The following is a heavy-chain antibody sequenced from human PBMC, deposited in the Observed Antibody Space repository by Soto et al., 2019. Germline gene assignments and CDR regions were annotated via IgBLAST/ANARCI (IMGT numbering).Heavy chain of an antibody. D-gene: IGHD3-9*01. CDR2: INPNSGGT. J-gene: IGHJ4*02. CDR1: GYTFTGYY. V-gene: IGHV1-2*02. Sequence: GASVKVSCKASGYTFTGYYMHWVRQAPGQGLEWMGWINPNSGGTNYAQKFQGRVTMTRDTSISTAYMELSRLRSDDTAVYYCARDERYYDILTGYHSPLDYWGQGTLVTVS. CDR3: ARDERYYDILTGYHSPLDY.